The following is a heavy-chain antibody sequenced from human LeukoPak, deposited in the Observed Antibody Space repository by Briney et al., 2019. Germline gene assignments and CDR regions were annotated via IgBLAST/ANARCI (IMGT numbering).Heavy chain of an antibody. V-gene: IGHV3-66*01. CDR1: EFSVGSNY. D-gene: IGHD3-22*01. Sequence: GGSLRLSCAASEFSVGSNYMTWVRQAPGKGLEWVSLIYSGGSTYYADSVKGRFTISRDNAKNSLYLQMNSLRAEDTAVYYCARDFYDSSGYSLDYYYYMDVWGKGTTVTISS. CDR3: ARDFYDSSGYSLDYYYYMDV. CDR2: IYSGGST. J-gene: IGHJ6*03.